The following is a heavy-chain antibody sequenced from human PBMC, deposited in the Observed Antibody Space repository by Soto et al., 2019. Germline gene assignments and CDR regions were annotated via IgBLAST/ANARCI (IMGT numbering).Heavy chain of an antibody. CDR2: ISSSSSYI. CDR3: ARDEGSSWYGNWFDP. CDR1: GFTFSSYS. D-gene: IGHD6-13*01. J-gene: IGHJ5*02. V-gene: IGHV3-21*01. Sequence: EVQLVESGGGLVKPGGSLRLSCAASGFTFSSYSMNWVRQAPGKGLEWVSSISSSSSYIYYADSVKGRFTISRDNAKNSLYLQMNSLRAEDTAVYYCARDEGSSWYGNWFDPWGQGTLVTVSS.